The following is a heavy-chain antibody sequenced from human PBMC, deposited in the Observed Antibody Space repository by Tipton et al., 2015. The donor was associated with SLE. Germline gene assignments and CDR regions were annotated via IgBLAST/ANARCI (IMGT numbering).Heavy chain of an antibody. D-gene: IGHD3-16*01. Sequence: TLSLTCVVSGGSINTYFWSWIRQPPGKGLEWIGYIYHSGTTNYNPSLTSRITISVDTSKNQFSLDLSSVTAADTAVYYCVRNLPWPAGGGGRYDYYYMHVWGEGTTVTVS. CDR3: VRNLPWPAGGGGRYDYYYMHV. CDR2: IYHSGTT. CDR1: GGSINTYF. V-gene: IGHV4-59*08. J-gene: IGHJ6*03.